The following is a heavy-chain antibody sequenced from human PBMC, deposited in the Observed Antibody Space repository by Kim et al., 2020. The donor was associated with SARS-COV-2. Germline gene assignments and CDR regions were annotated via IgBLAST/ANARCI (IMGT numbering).Heavy chain of an antibody. CDR2: SRNRANEYTT. Sequence: GSLRLSCAVSGFTFSDHYMDWVRQAPGKGPEWVGRSRNRANEYTTEYAASVMGRFSVSRDDSKNSLYLQMNSLETEDTAVYYRVRVSASGSFSPDYWGQ. CDR3: VRVSASGSFSPDY. J-gene: IGHJ4*02. D-gene: IGHD3-10*01. CDR1: GFTFSDHY. V-gene: IGHV3-72*01.